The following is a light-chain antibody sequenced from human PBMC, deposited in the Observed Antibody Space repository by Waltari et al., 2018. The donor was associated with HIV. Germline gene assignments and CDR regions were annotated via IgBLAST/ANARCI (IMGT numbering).Light chain of an antibody. J-gene: IGKJ4*01. CDR1: QSVSSRY. Sequence: EIVLTQSPGTLSLSAGERATLSCRASQSVSSRYLAWYQQKPGQAPRLLIYGASSRATGIPDRFSGSGSVTDFTLAISRLEPEDFAVYYCQQYGRSPPVTFGGGTKVEIK. CDR2: GAS. V-gene: IGKV3-20*01. CDR3: QQYGRSPPVT.